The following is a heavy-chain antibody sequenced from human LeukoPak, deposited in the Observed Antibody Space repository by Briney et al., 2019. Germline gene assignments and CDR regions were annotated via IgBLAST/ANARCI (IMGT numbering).Heavy chain of an antibody. CDR2: MNANNGNT. CDR1: GYTFTSYD. J-gene: IGHJ5*02. CDR3: VRGAHWNYPGNWFDP. Sequence: ASVKVSCKASGYTFTSYDINWVRQATGQGLEWMGWMNANNGNTNYAQRFQGRVTMTRDTSINTAYMDLSSLGSEDTAVYYCVRGAHWNYPGNWFDPWGQGTLVTVSS. V-gene: IGHV1-8*01. D-gene: IGHD1-7*01.